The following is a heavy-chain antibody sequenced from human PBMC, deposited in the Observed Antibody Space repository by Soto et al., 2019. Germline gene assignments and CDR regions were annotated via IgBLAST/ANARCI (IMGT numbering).Heavy chain of an antibody. V-gene: IGHV4-39*01. CDR3: ARHYAGYSSGWTLLYFDY. CDR2: IYYSGST. CDR1: GGSISSSSYY. D-gene: IGHD6-19*01. J-gene: IGHJ4*02. Sequence: ETLSLTCTVSGGSISSSSYYWGWIRQPPGKGLEWIGSIYYSGSTYYNPSLKSRVTISVDTSKNQFSLKLSSVTAADTAVYYCARHYAGYSSGWTLLYFDYWGQGTLVTVSS.